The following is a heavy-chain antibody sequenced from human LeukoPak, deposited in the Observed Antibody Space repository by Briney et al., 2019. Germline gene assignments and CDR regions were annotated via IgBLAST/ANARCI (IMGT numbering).Heavy chain of an antibody. CDR1: GGSLRTYY. D-gene: IGHD4/OR15-4a*01. CDR2: IYYSGSA. V-gene: IGHV4-59*01. Sequence: SETLSLTCAVSGGSLRTYYWSWIRQTPGKGLEWIGYIYYSGSADYNPSLKSRVTIAADSSKNQISLNLNSVTAADTAVYYCARDGATLPPLALDVWGQGITVIVSS. CDR3: ARDGATLPPLALDV. J-gene: IGHJ3*01.